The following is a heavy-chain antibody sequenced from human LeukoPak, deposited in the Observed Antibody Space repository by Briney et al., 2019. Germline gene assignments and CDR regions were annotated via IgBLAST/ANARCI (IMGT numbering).Heavy chain of an antibody. V-gene: IGHV3-20*04. Sequence: GGSLRLSCAASGFTFDDYGMNWVRQAPGKGLEWVAGINWNGDSTGYAESVRGRFTISRDNAKNSLYLQMNSLRAEDTALYYCARQSPFPRSITMIVVVVAFDIWGQGTMVTVSS. D-gene: IGHD3-22*01. CDR3: ARQSPFPRSITMIVVVVAFDI. CDR1: GFTFDDYG. CDR2: INWNGDST. J-gene: IGHJ3*02.